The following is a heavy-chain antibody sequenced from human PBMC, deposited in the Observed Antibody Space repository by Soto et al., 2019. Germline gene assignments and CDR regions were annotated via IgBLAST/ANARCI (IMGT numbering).Heavy chain of an antibody. J-gene: IGHJ4*02. CDR3: VRIIATTYYFDN. Sequence: AVSGDTMGNIDGWSCVHQTPGKGLEWIGEIYHSGSTNYNPSLKSRVTISVDKSKTQFSLNLSAVTAADTAVYYCVRIIATTYYFDNWGQGIQVTVS. CDR1: GDTMGNIDG. CDR2: IYHSGST. D-gene: IGHD1-7*01. V-gene: IGHV4-4*02.